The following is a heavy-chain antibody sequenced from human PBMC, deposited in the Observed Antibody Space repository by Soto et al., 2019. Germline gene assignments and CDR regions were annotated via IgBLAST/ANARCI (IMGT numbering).Heavy chain of an antibody. CDR2: IYYSGST. D-gene: IGHD5-18*01. Sequence: SETLSLTCTVSGGSISSYYWSWIRQPPGKGLEWIGYIYYSGSTNYNPSLKSRVTISVDTSKNQFSLKLSSVTAADTAVYYCARSGTAMDNARFDPWGQGTLVTVSS. CDR3: ARSGTAMDNARFDP. J-gene: IGHJ5*02. CDR1: GGSISSYY. V-gene: IGHV4-59*01.